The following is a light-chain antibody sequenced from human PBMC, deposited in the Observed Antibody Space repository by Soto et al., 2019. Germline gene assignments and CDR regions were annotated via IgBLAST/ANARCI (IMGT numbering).Light chain of an antibody. Sequence: QSVLTQPASVSGSPGQSITISCAGTSSDVGGYNLVSWYQQHPGKAPKLMIYEGSKRPSGVSNRFSGSKSGNTASLTISGLQAEDEADYYCCSYSGSLTHVVFGGGTKVTVL. CDR1: SSDVGGYNL. CDR2: EGS. CDR3: CSYSGSLTHVV. J-gene: IGLJ2*01. V-gene: IGLV2-23*01.